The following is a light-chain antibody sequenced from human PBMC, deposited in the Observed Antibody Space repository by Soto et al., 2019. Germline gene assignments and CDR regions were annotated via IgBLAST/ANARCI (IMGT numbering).Light chain of an antibody. CDR3: QKYNNALSWT. V-gene: IGKV1-27*01. J-gene: IGKJ1*01. CDR1: QGISNY. Sequence: DIQMTQSPSSLSASVGDRVTITCRASQGISNYLAWYQQKPGKVPKLLIYAASTFQSGVPSRFSGSGSGTDFTLTISSLQPEDVATYYCQKYNNALSWTFGQGTKVEIK. CDR2: AAS.